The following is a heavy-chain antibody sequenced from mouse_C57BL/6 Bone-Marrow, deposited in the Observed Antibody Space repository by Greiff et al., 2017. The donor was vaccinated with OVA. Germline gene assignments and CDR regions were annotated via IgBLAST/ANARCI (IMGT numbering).Heavy chain of an antibody. CDR3: TRWGLLRGYYAMDY. CDR2: ISSGGDYI. CDR1: GFTFSSYA. V-gene: IGHV5-9-1*02. D-gene: IGHD2-3*01. Sequence: EVQGVESGEGLVKPGGSLKLSCAASGFTFSSYAMSWVRQTPEKRLEWVAYISSGGDYIYYADTVKGRFTISRDNARNTLYLQMSSLKSEDTAMYYCTRWGLLRGYYAMDYWGQGTSVTVSS. J-gene: IGHJ4*01.